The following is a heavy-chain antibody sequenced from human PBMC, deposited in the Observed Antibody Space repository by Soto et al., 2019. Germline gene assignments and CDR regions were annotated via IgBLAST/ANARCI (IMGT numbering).Heavy chain of an antibody. CDR3: TTDHRITMVRGVIITSPFDAFDI. V-gene: IGHV3-15*07. D-gene: IGHD3-10*01. J-gene: IGHJ3*02. CDR1: GFTFSNAW. CDR2: IKSKTDGGTT. Sequence: GGSLRLSCAASGFTFSNAWMNWVRQAPGKGLEWVGRIKSKTDGGTTDYAAPVKGRFTISRDDSKNTLYLQMNSLKTEDTAVYYCTTDHRITMVRGVIITSPFDAFDIWGQGTMVTV.